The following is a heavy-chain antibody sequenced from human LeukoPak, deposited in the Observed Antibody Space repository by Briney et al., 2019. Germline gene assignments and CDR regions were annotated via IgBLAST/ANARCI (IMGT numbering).Heavy chain of an antibody. CDR3: ARDLVYYYDSSGPDDGGGY. Sequence: ASVKVSCKASGYTFTSYYMHWVRQAPGQGLEWMGIINPSGGSTSYAQKFQGRVTMTRDMSTSTAYMELRSLRSDDTAVYYCARDLVYYYDSSGPDDGGGYWGQGTLVTVSS. CDR1: GYTFTSYY. D-gene: IGHD3-22*01. V-gene: IGHV1-46*01. J-gene: IGHJ4*02. CDR2: INPSGGST.